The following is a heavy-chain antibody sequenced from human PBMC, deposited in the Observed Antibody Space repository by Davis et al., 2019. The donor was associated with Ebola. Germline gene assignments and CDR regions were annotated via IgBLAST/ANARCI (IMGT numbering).Heavy chain of an antibody. CDR1: GYIFTSYA. D-gene: IGHD5-18*01. J-gene: IGHJ4*02. CDR3: ARGDRMWIQLWSPGDY. Sequence: AASVKVSCKASGYIFTSYAIHWVRQAPGQRLEWMGWINAGNGDTKYSQKFRGRVTITRDTSASTSYMELSSLRSEDTAVYYCARGDRMWIQLWSPGDYWGQGTLVTVSS. CDR2: INAGNGDT. V-gene: IGHV1-3*01.